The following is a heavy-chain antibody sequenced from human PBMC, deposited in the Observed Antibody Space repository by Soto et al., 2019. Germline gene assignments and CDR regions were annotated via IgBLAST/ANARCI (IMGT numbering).Heavy chain of an antibody. J-gene: IGHJ4*02. V-gene: IGHV4-39*07. Sequence: SETLSLTCTVSGGSISSSSYYWGWIRQPPGKGLEWIGCIYYSGSTYYNPSLKSRVTISVDTSKNQFSLKLSSVTAADTAVYYCARVGGKSAFDYWGQGTLVTVSS. CDR1: GGSISSSSYY. CDR2: IYYSGST. D-gene: IGHD3-3*01. CDR3: ARVGGKSAFDY.